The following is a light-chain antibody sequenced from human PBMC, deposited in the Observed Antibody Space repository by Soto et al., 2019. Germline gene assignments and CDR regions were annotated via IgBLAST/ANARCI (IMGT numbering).Light chain of an antibody. CDR3: SSYTSSSPRV. Sequence: QSALTQPASVSGSPGQSITISCTGTSSDVGGYNYVSWYQQHPGKAPKLMIYEFSNRPSGVSNRFSGSKSGNTASLTSSGLQAEDEADYYCSSYTSSSPRVFGTGTKVTVL. CDR1: SSDVGGYNY. J-gene: IGLJ1*01. CDR2: EFS. V-gene: IGLV2-14*01.